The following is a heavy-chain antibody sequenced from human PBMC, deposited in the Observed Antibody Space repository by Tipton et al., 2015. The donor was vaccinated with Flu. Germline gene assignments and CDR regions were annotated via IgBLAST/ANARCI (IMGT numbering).Heavy chain of an antibody. CDR1: GGSITNYH. V-gene: IGHV4-39*01. CDR2: IHYSGTT. Sequence: TLYLTCTVSGGSITNYHWGWIRQPPGKGLEWIGGIHYSGTTYYNPSLKSRVTISVDTSKSQFSLKLRSVTAADTAVYYCARLSYYDVDLKNFYFDYWGQGALVTVSS. CDR3: ARLSYYDVDLKNFYFDY. J-gene: IGHJ4*02. D-gene: IGHD3-10*02.